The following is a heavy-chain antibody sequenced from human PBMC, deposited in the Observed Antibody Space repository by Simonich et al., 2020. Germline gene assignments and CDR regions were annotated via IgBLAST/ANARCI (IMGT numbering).Heavy chain of an antibody. J-gene: IGHJ4*02. Sequence: GGGLVKPGGSLRLSCAASGFTFSSYSMNWVGQAPGKGLECVSSISSSSSYIYYADSVKGRFTISRDNAKNSLYLQMTSLRAEDTAVYYCARDTSYYGSGSYYFDYWGQGTLVTVSS. CDR3: ARDTSYYGSGSYYFDY. CDR2: ISSSSSYI. D-gene: IGHD3-10*01. CDR1: GFTFSSYS. V-gene: IGHV3-21*01.